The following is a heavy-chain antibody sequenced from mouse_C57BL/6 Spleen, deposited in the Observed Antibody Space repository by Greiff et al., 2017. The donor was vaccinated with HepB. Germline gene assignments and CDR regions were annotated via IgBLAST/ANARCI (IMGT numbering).Heavy chain of an antibody. J-gene: IGHJ4*01. CDR3: ARGYYYAMDY. CDR2: IYPGDGDT. Sequence: VKLVESGAELVKPGASVKISCNASGYAFSSYWMNWVKQRPGQGLEWIGQIYPGDGDTNYNGKFKGKATLTADKSSSTAYMQLSSLTSEDSAVYFCARGYYYAMDYWGQGTSVTVSS. V-gene: IGHV1-80*01. CDR1: GYAFSSYW.